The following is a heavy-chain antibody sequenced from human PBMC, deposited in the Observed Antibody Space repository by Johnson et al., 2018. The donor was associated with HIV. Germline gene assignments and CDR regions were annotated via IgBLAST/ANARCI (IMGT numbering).Heavy chain of an antibody. V-gene: IGHV3-20*04. D-gene: IGHD1-26*01. CDR2: INWNGGRT. CDR1: RFTFDDYV. CDR3: ARVGSGSYLLGAFDI. Sequence: VQLVESGGGVVRPGGSLRLSCAASRFTFDDYVMSWVRQAPGKGLEWVSGINWNGGRTGYADAVKGRFTISSDNAKNSLYLQMNSLRAEDTALYYCARVGSGSYLLGAFDIWGQGTMVTVSS. J-gene: IGHJ3*02.